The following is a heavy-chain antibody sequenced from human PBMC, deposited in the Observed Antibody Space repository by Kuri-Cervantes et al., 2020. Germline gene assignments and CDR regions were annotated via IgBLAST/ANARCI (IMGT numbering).Heavy chain of an antibody. CDR2: ISGSGGST. CDR3: AKDYDSSGYYYFDY. D-gene: IGHD3-22*01. Sequence: GESLKISCAASGFTFSSYAMSWVRQAPGKGLEWVSSISGSGGSTYHADSVKGRFTISRDNSKNTLYLQMNSLRAEDTALYYCAKDYDSSGYYYFDYWGQGTLVTVSS. V-gene: IGHV3-23*01. J-gene: IGHJ4*02. CDR1: GFTFSSYA.